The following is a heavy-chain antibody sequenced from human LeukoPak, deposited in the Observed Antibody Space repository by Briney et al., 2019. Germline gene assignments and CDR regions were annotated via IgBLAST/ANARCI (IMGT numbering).Heavy chain of an antibody. Sequence: GSLRLSCAASGFTFSSYAMHWVRQSPGRGLEWVAHINSDGSEKNYVDSVKGRFTISRDNARNSQFLQMNSLRAEDTAVYYCASGGGWVFFNWGQGTLVTVSS. J-gene: IGHJ4*02. D-gene: IGHD6-19*01. CDR3: ASGGGWVFFN. V-gene: IGHV3-7*01. CDR2: INSDGSEK. CDR1: GFTFSSYA.